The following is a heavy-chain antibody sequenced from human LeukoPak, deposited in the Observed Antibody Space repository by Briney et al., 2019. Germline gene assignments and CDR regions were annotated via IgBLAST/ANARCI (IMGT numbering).Heavy chain of an antibody. V-gene: IGHV5-51*01. CDR3: ARGFQGAHFRFDP. D-gene: IGHD3-3*02. CDR1: GYIFTSYW. J-gene: IGHJ5*02. CDR2: IYPGDSDS. Sequence: GESLKISCKGSGYIFTSYWIGWVRQMPGRGLEWVGIIYPGDSDSRYSPSFQGQVTISADKSISTAYLQWSSLKASDTAMYYCARGFQGAHFRFDPWGQGTLVTVSS.